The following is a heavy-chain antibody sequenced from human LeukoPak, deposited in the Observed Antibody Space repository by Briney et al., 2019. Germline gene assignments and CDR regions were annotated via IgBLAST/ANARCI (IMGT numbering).Heavy chain of an antibody. CDR2: ISSTSNYI. CDR3: AKGYERDWRHFDY. Sequence: GGSLRLSCAASGFTLSSYSMTWVRQAPGRGLEWVSSISSTSNYIHYADSVKGRFTISRDNSKNTVYLQMNSLRAEDTAVYYCAKGYERDWRHFDYWGQGTLVTVSS. CDR1: GFTLSSYS. V-gene: IGHV3-21*04. D-gene: IGHD3-9*01. J-gene: IGHJ4*02.